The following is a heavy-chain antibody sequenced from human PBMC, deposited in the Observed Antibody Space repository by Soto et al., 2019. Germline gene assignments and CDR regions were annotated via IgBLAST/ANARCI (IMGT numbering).Heavy chain of an antibody. D-gene: IGHD2-21*02. CDR3: ARGNTAYCGGDCQIN. Sequence: PSETLSLTCTVSGGSISSGDYYWSWIRQPPGKGLEWIGYIYYSGSTYYNPSLKSRVTISVDTSKNQFSLKLSSVTAADTAVYYCARGNTAYCGGDCQINWGQGTLVTVS. CDR1: GGSISSGDYY. CDR2: IYYSGST. V-gene: IGHV4-30-4*01. J-gene: IGHJ4*02.